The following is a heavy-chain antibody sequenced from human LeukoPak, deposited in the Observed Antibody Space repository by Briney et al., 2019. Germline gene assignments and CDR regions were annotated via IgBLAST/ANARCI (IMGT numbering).Heavy chain of an antibody. V-gene: IGHV1-69*13. D-gene: IGHD3-10*01. CDR2: IIPIFGTA. CDR3: ARSTMVRGVITYYYGMDV. J-gene: IGHJ6*02. Sequence: SVKVSCKASGGTFSSYAISWVRQAPGQGLGWMGGIIPIFGTANYAQKFQGRVTITADESTSTAYMELSGLRSEDTAVYYCARSTMVRGVITYYYGMDVWGQGTTVTVSS. CDR1: GGTFSSYA.